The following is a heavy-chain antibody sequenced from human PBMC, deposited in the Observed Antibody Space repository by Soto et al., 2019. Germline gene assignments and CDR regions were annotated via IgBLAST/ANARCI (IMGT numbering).Heavy chain of an antibody. D-gene: IGHD6-19*01. Sequence: GGSLRLSCAASGFAVSSNYINWVRQAPGKGLERVSIIYSGGSTFHADSVKGRFTISRDNSKNTLYLQMNSLRAEDTAVYYCARARIAVAGTAYFDYWGQGTLVTVSS. J-gene: IGHJ4*02. CDR2: IYSGGST. V-gene: IGHV3-66*01. CDR1: GFAVSSNY. CDR3: ARARIAVAGTAYFDY.